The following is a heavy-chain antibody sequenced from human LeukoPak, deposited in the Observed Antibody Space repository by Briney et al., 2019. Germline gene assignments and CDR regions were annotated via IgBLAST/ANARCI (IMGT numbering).Heavy chain of an antibody. V-gene: IGHV3-66*01. CDR3: AWGDYGDYIHNDY. CDR1: GFTVSSNF. Sequence: SGGSLRLSCAASGFTVSSNFMSWVRQAPGKGLELVSVIYGDIGTYYADSVKGRFTSSRDNSKNTLYLQMNSLRAEDTAVYYCAWGDYGDYIHNDYWGQGTLVTVSS. D-gene: IGHD4-17*01. J-gene: IGHJ4*02. CDR2: IYGDIGT.